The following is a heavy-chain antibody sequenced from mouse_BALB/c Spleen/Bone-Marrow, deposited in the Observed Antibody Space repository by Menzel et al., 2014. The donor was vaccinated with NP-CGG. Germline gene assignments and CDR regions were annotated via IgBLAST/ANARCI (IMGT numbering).Heavy chain of an antibody. CDR2: IYPGDGDT. J-gene: IGHJ3*01. CDR3: ARGDRYACFAY. Sequence: VQLQQSGAELARPGASVKLSCKASGYTFTSYWMQWVKQRPGQGLEWIGAIYPGDGDTRYTQKFKGKATLTADKSSSTAYMQLSSLASEDSAVYYWARGDRYACFAYWGQGTLVTVSA. V-gene: IGHV1-87*01. CDR1: GYTFTSYW. D-gene: IGHD2-14*01.